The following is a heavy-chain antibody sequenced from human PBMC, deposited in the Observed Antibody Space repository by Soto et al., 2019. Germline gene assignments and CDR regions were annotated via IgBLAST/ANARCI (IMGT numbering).Heavy chain of an antibody. Sequence: QVQLVQSGAEVKKPGASVKVSCKASGYTFTGYYMHWVRQAPGQGLEWMGWINPNSGGTNYAQKCQGGVTMTRDTSIRTAYMELSRLRTDDTAVYYCARDVGFGYSSGIDYWGQGTLVTVSS. CDR3: ARDVGFGYSSGIDY. D-gene: IGHD6-19*01. CDR1: GYTFTGYY. V-gene: IGHV1-2*02. CDR2: INPNSGGT. J-gene: IGHJ4*02.